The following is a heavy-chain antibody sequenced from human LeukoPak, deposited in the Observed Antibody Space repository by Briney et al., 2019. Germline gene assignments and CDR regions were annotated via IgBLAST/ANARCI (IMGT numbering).Heavy chain of an antibody. Sequence: GGSLRLSCAASGFTFSTCAMHWVRQAPGKGLEWVAFIRYDGNNKYYADSVKGRFTISRDNSKDTLYLEMNSLRADDTAVYYCSKGDDYGASTRLPKYNWFDPWGQGTLVTASS. CDR1: GFTFSTCA. CDR2: IRYDGNNK. V-gene: IGHV3-30*02. D-gene: IGHD4/OR15-4a*01. CDR3: SKGDDYGASTRLPKYNWFDP. J-gene: IGHJ5*02.